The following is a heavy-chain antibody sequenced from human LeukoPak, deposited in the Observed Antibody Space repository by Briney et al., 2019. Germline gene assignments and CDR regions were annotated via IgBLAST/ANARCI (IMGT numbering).Heavy chain of an antibody. CDR1: GYIFTSYW. CDR3: ARQGGYYSNALYYYYGMDV. D-gene: IGHD4-11*01. Sequence: GESLKISCKGSGYIFTSYWIGWVRQMPGKGLEWMGIIYPGDSDTRYSPSFQGQVTISADKSISTAYLQWSSLKASDTAMYYCARQGGYYSNALYYYYGMDVWGQGTTVTVSS. CDR2: IYPGDSDT. J-gene: IGHJ6*02. V-gene: IGHV5-51*01.